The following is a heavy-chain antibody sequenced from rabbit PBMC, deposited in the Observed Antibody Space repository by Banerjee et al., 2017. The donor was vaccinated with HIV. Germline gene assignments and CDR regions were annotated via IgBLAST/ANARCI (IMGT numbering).Heavy chain of an antibody. V-gene: IGHV1S45*01. CDR1: GFDLSSYYY. Sequence: EHLEESGGGLVKTEGSLTLTCTDSGFDLSSYYYVCWVRQAPGKGLEWIGYINTGSGSTDYASWAKGLFTISRTSSTTVTLQMTSLTAADTATYFCARATGYGSTSFHPTRLDLWGPGSLFTVS. CDR2: INTGSGST. CDR3: ARATGYGSTSFHPTRLDL. J-gene: IGHJ3*01. D-gene: IGHD5-1*01.